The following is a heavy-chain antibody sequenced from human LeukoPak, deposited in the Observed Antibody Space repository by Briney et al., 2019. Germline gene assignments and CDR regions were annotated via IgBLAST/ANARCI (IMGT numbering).Heavy chain of an antibody. V-gene: IGHV3-53*01. CDR3: AGLYVGSSGYYSPY. CDR2: IYSDNT. D-gene: IGHD3-22*01. CDR1: GFTVSSNS. J-gene: IGHJ4*02. Sequence: GGSLRLSCTVSGFTVSSNSMSWVRQAPGKGLEWVSFIYSDNTHYSDSVKGRFTISRDNSKNTLYLQMNSLRAEDTAVYYCAGLYVGSSGYYSPYWGQGTLVTVSS.